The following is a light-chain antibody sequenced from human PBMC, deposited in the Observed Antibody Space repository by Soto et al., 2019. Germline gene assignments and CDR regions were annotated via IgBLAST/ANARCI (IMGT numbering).Light chain of an antibody. Sequence: DIQMTQSPSFVSASLGDRVTITCRASQHISTWLVWYQQKPGKAPQLLIYAASSLQTGVPSRFSGSGSGTDFSLTISSLQPEDSATYYCQQANSFPFTFGQGTRLEI. CDR2: AAS. J-gene: IGKJ2*01. CDR3: QQANSFPFT. CDR1: QHISTW. V-gene: IGKV1-12*01.